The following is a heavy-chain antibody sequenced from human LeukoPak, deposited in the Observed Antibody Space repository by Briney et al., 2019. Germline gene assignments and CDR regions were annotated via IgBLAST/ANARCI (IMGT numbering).Heavy chain of an antibody. CDR3: AREVVATASAFDC. D-gene: IGHD2-21*01. Sequence: GGSLRLSCAASGFTFQNYAMSWVRQAPGKGLEWASSISGSGPSTDYADSVKGRFTISRDKSKNTLYLQMNSLRAEDTAVYYCAREVVATASAFDCWGQGTLVTVSS. CDR2: ISGSGPST. J-gene: IGHJ4*02. V-gene: IGHV3-23*01. CDR1: GFTFQNYA.